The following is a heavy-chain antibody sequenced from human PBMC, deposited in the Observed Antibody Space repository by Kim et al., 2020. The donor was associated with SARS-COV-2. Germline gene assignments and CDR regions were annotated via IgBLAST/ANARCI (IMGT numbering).Heavy chain of an antibody. CDR3: AKGVLVPAAMFDY. J-gene: IGHJ4*02. Sequence: GGSLRLSCAASGFTFSSYAMSWVRQAPGKGLEWVSAISGSGGSTYYADSVKGRFTISSDNSKNTLYLQMNSLRAEDTAVDYCAKGVLVPAAMFDYWGQGTLVTVSS. CDR2: ISGSGGST. D-gene: IGHD2-2*01. V-gene: IGHV3-23*01. CDR1: GFTFSSYA.